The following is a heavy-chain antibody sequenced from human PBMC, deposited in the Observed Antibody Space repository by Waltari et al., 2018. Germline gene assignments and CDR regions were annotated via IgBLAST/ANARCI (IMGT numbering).Heavy chain of an antibody. V-gene: IGHV4-31*03. CDR2: IYYRGST. CDR3: ATKDLMSIFGGWFDP. Sequence: QVQLQESGPGLVKPSQTLSLTCTVPGGSISSGGYYWTWIRQHPGKGLEWIGYIYYRGSTYYNPSLKSRVTISVDTSKNQFSLKLSSVTAADTAVYYCATKDLMSIFGGWFDPWGQGTLVTVSS. J-gene: IGHJ5*02. CDR1: GGSISSGGYY. D-gene: IGHD3-3*01.